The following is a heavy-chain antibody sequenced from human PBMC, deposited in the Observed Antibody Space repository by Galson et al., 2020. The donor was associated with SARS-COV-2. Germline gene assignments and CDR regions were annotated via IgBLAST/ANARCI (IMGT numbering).Heavy chain of an antibody. D-gene: IGHD3-10*01. CDR1: GFTFSSYG. J-gene: IGHJ3*02. CDR2: IWYDGSNK. CDR3: ARDLGSITMVRGVKWCANDAFDI. V-gene: IGHV3-33*01. Sequence: GGSLRLSCAASGFTFSSYGMHWVRQAPGKGLEWVAVIWYDGSNKYYADSVKGRFTISRDNSKNTLYLQMNSLRAEDTAVYYCARDLGSITMVRGVKWCANDAFDIWGQGTMGTVSS.